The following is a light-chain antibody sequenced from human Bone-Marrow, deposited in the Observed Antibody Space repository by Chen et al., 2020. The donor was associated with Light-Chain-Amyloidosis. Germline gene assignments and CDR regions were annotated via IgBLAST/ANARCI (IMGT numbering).Light chain of an antibody. CDR1: NIGSTS. V-gene: IGLV3-21*02. Sequence: SSVLTQLSSGSVAPGQTATIAWGGNNIGSTSVHWYQQTPGQAPLLVVYDDSDRPSWIPERLSGSNSGNTATLTISRVEAGDEADYYCQVWDRSSDRPVFGGGTKLTVL. CDR2: DDS. CDR3: QVWDRSSDRPV. J-gene: IGLJ3*02.